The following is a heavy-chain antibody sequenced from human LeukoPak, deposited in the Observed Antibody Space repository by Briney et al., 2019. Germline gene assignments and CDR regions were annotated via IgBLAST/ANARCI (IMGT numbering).Heavy chain of an antibody. Sequence: SETLSLTCTVSGGSISSYYRSWIRQPPGKGLEWIGYIYYSGSTNYNPSLKSRVTISVDTSKNQFSLKLTSVTAADTAVYYCARGGKATVVTMWGQGILVTVSS. CDR1: GGSISSYY. CDR2: IYYSGST. V-gene: IGHV4-59*12. D-gene: IGHD4-23*01. J-gene: IGHJ4*02. CDR3: ARGGKATVVTM.